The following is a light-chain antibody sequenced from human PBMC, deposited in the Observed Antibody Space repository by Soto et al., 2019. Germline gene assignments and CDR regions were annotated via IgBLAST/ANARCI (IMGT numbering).Light chain of an antibody. J-gene: IGKJ2*01. CDR1: QGISNW. Sequence: DIPMTQSPSSVSASVGDRVTITCRASQGISNWLAWYQQKPGKAPNLLIFAASSWQSGVQSRFSGSRSGTDFTLTISDLQPEDFSTYYWQQANSFPPTFGQGTKLEIK. CDR3: QQANSFPPT. CDR2: AAS. V-gene: IGKV1-12*01.